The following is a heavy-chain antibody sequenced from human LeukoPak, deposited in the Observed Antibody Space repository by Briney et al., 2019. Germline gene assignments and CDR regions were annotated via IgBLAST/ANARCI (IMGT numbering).Heavy chain of an antibody. J-gene: IGHJ5*02. CDR1: GGTFSSYA. CDR3: AREGSGYCSSTSCYGGWFDP. Sequence: ALVKVSCKASGGTFSSYAISWVRQAPGQGLEWMGRIIPILGIANYAQKFQGRVTITADKSTSTAYMELSSLRSEDTAVYYCAREGSGYCSSTSCYGGWFDPWGQGTLVTVSS. CDR2: IIPILGIA. V-gene: IGHV1-69*04. D-gene: IGHD2-2*01.